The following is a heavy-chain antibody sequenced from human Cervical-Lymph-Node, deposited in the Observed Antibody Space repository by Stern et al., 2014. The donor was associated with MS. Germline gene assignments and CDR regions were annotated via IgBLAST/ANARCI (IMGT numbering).Heavy chain of an antibody. CDR3: ARHAPSSGYYPNWYFDL. CDR1: GYSFTSYW. D-gene: IGHD3-22*01. V-gene: IGHV5-51*01. CDR2: IYPGDSDT. J-gene: IGHJ2*01. Sequence: EVQLVESGAEVKKPGESLKISCKGSGYSFTSYWIGWVRQMPGKGLEWMGIIYPGDSDTRYSPSFQGQVTISADKSISTAYLQWSSLKASDTAMYYCARHAPSSGYYPNWYFDLWGRGTLVTVSS.